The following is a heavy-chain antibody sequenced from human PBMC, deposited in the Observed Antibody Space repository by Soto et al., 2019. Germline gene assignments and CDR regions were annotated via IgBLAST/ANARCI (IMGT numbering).Heavy chain of an antibody. Sequence: SETLSLTCTVSGGSISSYYWSWIRQPPGKGLEWIGYIYYSGSTNYNPSLKSRVTISVDTSKNQFSLKLSSVTAADTAVYYCARGGSEGYYDSSGYSAAIPEYFQHWGQGTLVTVSS. V-gene: IGHV4-59*01. CDR2: IYYSGST. J-gene: IGHJ1*01. CDR1: GGSISSYY. D-gene: IGHD3-22*01. CDR3: ARGGSEGYYDSSGYSAAIPEYFQH.